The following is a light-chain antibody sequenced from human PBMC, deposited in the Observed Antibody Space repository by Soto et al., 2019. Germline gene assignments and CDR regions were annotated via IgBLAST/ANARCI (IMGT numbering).Light chain of an antibody. CDR2: EVT. J-gene: IGLJ2*01. Sequence: QSALTQPPSASGSPRQSVTISCTGTSSDVGGYNYVSWYQQHPGKVPKLLIYEVTRRPSGVPDRFSGSKSGNTASLTVSALQAGDEAHYYCSSYAGNNVVIFGGGTKLTVL. CDR3: SSYAGNNVVI. V-gene: IGLV2-8*01. CDR1: SSDVGGYNY.